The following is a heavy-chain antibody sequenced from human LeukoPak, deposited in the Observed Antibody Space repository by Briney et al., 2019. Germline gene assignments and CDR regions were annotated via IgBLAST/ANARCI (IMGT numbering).Heavy chain of an antibody. Sequence: ASVKVSCKASGYTFTSYYMHWVRQAPGQGLEWMGIINPSGGSTSYAQKFQGRVTMTRDTSTSTVYMELSSLRSEDTAVYYCARDLPGGIVATSHFDYWGQGTLVTVSS. D-gene: IGHD5-12*01. CDR1: GYTFTSYY. J-gene: IGHJ4*02. CDR3: ARDLPGGIVATSHFDY. V-gene: IGHV1-46*01. CDR2: INPSGGST.